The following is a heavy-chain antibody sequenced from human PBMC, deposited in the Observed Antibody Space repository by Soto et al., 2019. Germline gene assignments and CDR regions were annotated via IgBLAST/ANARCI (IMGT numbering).Heavy chain of an antibody. J-gene: IGHJ6*02. CDR2: IKSKTDGGTT. Sequence: EVQLVESGGGLVKPGGSLRLSCAASGFTFSNAWMNWVRQAPGKGLEWVGRIKSKTDGGTTDYAAPVKGRFTTSRDDSKNTLYLQMNSLKTEDTAVYYCTTGWQLLYLYGMDVWGQGTTVTVSS. CDR1: GFTFSNAW. V-gene: IGHV3-15*07. CDR3: TTGWQLLYLYGMDV. D-gene: IGHD2-2*02.